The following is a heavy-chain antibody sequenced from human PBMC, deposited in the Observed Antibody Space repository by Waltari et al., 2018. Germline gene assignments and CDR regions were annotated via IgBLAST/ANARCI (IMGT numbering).Heavy chain of an antibody. CDR2: VYYDGSTK. D-gene: IGHD1-1*01. CDR3: ARCGRGVDSSASCLDH. Sequence: QVQLVESGGGVVQPGRYLRLSCEASGFILRNYGMQWVRQAPGKGLEWVAVVYYDGSTKHYADSVKGRFTISRDNSKNTLNLEMNSLRAEDTAVYFCARCGRGVDSSASCLDHWGQGTLVTVAS. CDR1: GFILRNYG. J-gene: IGHJ4*02. V-gene: IGHV3-33*01.